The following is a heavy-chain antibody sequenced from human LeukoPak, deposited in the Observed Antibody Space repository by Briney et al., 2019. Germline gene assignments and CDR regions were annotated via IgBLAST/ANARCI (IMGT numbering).Heavy chain of an antibody. CDR3: ARDRAVATPLTYYYYYGMDV. Sequence: PGRSLRLSCAASGFTFSSYAMHWVRQAPGKGLEWVAVISYDGSNKYYADSVKGRFTISRDNSKNTLYLQMNSLRAEDTAVYYCARDRAVATPLTYYYYYGMDVWGQGTTVTVSS. CDR1: GFTFSSYA. J-gene: IGHJ6*02. D-gene: IGHD5-12*01. CDR2: ISYDGSNK. V-gene: IGHV3-30-3*01.